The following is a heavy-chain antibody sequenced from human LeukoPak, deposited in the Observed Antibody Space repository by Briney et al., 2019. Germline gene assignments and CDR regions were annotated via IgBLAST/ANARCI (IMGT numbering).Heavy chain of an antibody. CDR3: ARAAYSSTWYSRYFDL. CDR2: IGTAGEI. V-gene: IGHV3-13*01. J-gene: IGHJ2*01. Sequence: PGGSLRLSCAASGFTFSSYWMTWVRQAPGKGLEWVSGIGTAGEIYYPGSVKGRFTISRENAKNSLYLQMNSLRAGDTAVYYCARAAYSSTWYSRYFDLWGRGTLVTVSS. CDR1: GFTFSSYW. D-gene: IGHD6-13*01.